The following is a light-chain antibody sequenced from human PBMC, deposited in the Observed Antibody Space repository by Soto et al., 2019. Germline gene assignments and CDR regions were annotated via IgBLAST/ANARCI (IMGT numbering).Light chain of an antibody. V-gene: IGKV3-20*01. Sequence: EVVLTQSPGTLSLSPGERATLSCRASQSVAAHYLAWYQQKRGQAPRLLIYVASSRATGIPDRFSGSGSGTDFTRTISRLEPEDFSVYYCHQYGTAPLTFGPGTKVDSK. J-gene: IGKJ3*01. CDR2: VAS. CDR1: QSVAAHY. CDR3: HQYGTAPLT.